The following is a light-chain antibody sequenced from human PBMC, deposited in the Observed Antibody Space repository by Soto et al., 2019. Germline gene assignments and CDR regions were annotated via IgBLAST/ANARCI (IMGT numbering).Light chain of an antibody. V-gene: IGKV3-15*01. Sequence: EIVMTQSPATLSVSPGERATLSCRASQSISITLAWYQQKPGQAPRLLIYGASTRATDIPARFSGSGSGTEFTLTISGLQSEDFAVYYCQQYNNWPRTFGGGPRWRS. CDR1: QSISIT. J-gene: IGKJ4*01. CDR3: QQYNNWPRT. CDR2: GAS.